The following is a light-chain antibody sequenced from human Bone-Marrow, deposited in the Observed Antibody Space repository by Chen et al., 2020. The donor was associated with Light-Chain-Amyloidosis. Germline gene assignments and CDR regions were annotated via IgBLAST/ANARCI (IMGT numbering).Light chain of an antibody. V-gene: IGLV3-21*02. Sequence: SYVLTQPSSVSVAPGQTATIARGGNNIGSTSVHWYQQTPGQAPLLVVYDDSDRPSGIPERFSGSNSVNTATLTISRVEAGDEADYYCQVWDRSSDRPVFGGGTKLTVL. J-gene: IGLJ3*02. CDR2: DDS. CDR1: NIGSTS. CDR3: QVWDRSSDRPV.